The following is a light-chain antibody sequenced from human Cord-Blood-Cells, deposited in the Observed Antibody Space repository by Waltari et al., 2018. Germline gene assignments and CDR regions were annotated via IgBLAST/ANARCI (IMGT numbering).Light chain of an antibody. CDR2: EVS. CDR1: SRDVGSHNL. CDR3: CSYAGSSTVV. V-gene: IGLV2-23*02. Sequence: QAALTQPASVSGSPGQSITIPCTGTSRDVGSHNLASWYQQPPGKAPNLMIYEVSKRPSGVSNRFSGSKSGNTASLTISGLQAEDEADYYCCSYAGSSTVVFGGGTKLTVL. J-gene: IGLJ2*01.